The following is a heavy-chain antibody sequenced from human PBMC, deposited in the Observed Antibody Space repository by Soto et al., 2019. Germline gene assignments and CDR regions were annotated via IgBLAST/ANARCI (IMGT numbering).Heavy chain of an antibody. CDR1: GFTFSSYW. CDR3: ARVHYYGSGSYYSNYYYGMDV. CDR2: INSDGSST. Sequence: GGSLRLSCAASGFTFSSYWMHWVRQAPGKGLVWVSRINSDGSSTSYADSVKGRFTISRDNAKNTLYLQMNSLRAEDTAVYYCARVHYYGSGSYYSNYYYGMDVWGQGTTVTVSS. J-gene: IGHJ6*02. D-gene: IGHD3-10*01. V-gene: IGHV3-74*01.